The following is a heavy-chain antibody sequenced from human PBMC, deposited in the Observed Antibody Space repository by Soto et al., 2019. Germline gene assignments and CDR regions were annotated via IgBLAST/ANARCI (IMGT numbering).Heavy chain of an antibody. V-gene: IGHV1-69*13. J-gene: IGHJ4*02. CDR3: ASSDYYDSSGYFDY. Sequence: GASVKVSCKASGGTFSSYAISWVRQAPGQGLEWMGGIIPIFGTANYAQKFQGRVTITADESTSTAYMELSSLRSEDTAVYYCASSDYYDSSGYFDYWGQGTLVTVSS. CDR2: IIPIFGTA. D-gene: IGHD3-22*01. CDR1: GGTFSSYA.